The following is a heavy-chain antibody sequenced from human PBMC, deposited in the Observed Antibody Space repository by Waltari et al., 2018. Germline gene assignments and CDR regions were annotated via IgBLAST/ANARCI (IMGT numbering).Heavy chain of an antibody. Sequence: QVQLVQSGAEVKKPGSSVKVSCKASGGTFSSYPISWVRQAPEQGLEWMGRIIPILGIANYAQKFQGRVTITADKSTSTAYMELSSLRSEDTAVYYCARGGSGREAFDIWGQGTMVTVSS. CDR2: IIPILGIA. V-gene: IGHV1-69*02. J-gene: IGHJ3*02. CDR3: ARGGSGREAFDI. CDR1: GGTFSSYP.